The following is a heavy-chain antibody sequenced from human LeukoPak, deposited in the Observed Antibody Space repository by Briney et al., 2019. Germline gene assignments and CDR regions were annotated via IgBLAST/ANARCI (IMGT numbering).Heavy chain of an antibody. V-gene: IGHV4-39*07. CDR2: IFYSGST. CDR3: ARDTTAAGFDY. D-gene: IGHD6-13*01. CDR1: GGSISTSNYY. J-gene: IGHJ4*02. Sequence: RASETLSLTCTVSGGSISTSNYYWGWIRQPPGKGLEWIGNIFYSGSTNYNPSLKSRVTISVDTSKNQFSLKLSSVTAADTAVYYCARDTTAAGFDYWGQGTLVTVSS.